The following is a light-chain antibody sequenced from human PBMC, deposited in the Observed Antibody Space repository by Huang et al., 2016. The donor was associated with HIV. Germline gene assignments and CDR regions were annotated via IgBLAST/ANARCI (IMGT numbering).Light chain of an antibody. J-gene: IGKJ4*01. CDR3: QQYNDWPPLT. V-gene: IGKV3-15*01. CDR1: QSVNSD. CDR2: GAS. Sequence: EIEMTQSPDTLFVSPGQRATLSCRASQSVNSDLAWYQQKPGQAPRLLIYGASTRATGIPAKFNATGSGTEFSLSINNLQSDDFAVYYCQQYNDWPPLTFGGGTKVEI.